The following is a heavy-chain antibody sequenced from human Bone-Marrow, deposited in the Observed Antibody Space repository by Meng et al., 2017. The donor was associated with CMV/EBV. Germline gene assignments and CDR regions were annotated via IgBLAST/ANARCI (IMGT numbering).Heavy chain of an antibody. D-gene: IGHD3-10*01. CDR3: ARGSAVRGVIVYYYGMDV. CDR1: EYTFTVYY. CDR2: INPSGGST. V-gene: IGHV1-46*01. Sequence: ASVKVSCKASEYTFTVYYMHWVRQAPGQGLEWMGIINPSGGSTSYAQKFQGRVTMTRDTSTSTVYMELSSLRSEDTAVYYCARGSAVRGVIVYYYGMDVWGQGTTVTVSS. J-gene: IGHJ6*02.